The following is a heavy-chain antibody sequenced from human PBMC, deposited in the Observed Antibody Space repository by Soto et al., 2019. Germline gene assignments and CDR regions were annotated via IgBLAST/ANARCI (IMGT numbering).Heavy chain of an antibody. Sequence: ESLKISCKGSGYSFTSYWIGWVRQMPGKGLEWMGIIYPGDSDTRYSPSFQGQVTISADKSISTAYLQWSSLKASGTGRCYCARLRRDWAIYNYCGMDVWGPGNPAPFSS. V-gene: IGHV5-51*01. J-gene: IGHJ6*02. CDR2: IYPGDSDT. D-gene: IGHD3-9*01. CDR3: ARLRRDWAIYNYCGMDV. CDR1: GYSFTSYW.